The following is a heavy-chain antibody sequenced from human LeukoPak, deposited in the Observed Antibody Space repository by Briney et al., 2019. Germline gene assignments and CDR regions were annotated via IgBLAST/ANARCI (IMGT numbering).Heavy chain of an antibody. CDR3: AREEYGSGSYYNY. Sequence: GASVKVSCKASGYTFTGYYMHWVRQAPGQGLEWMGWINPNSGGTNYAQKFQGRVTMTRDTSISTAYMELSRLRSDDTAVYYCAREEYGSGSYYNYWGQGTLVTVSS. CDR1: GYTFTGYY. D-gene: IGHD3-10*01. CDR2: INPNSGGT. V-gene: IGHV1-2*02. J-gene: IGHJ4*02.